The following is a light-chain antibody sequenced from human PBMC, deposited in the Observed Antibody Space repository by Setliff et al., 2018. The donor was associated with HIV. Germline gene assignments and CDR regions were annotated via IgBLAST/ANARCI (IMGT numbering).Light chain of an antibody. Sequence: QSVLTQPASVSGSPGQSVTISCTGTSSDVGAYNFVSWYQQHPGRAPKLMIYDVINRNSGVSIRFSGSKSGNAASLTISGLQAEDEADYYCSSYTTSRQFVFGSGTKGTVL. CDR2: DVI. CDR3: SSYTTSRQFV. J-gene: IGLJ1*01. CDR1: SSDVGAYNF. V-gene: IGLV2-14*03.